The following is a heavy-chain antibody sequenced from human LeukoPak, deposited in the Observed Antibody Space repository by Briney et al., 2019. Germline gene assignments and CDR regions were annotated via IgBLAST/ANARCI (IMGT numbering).Heavy chain of an antibody. J-gene: IGHJ5*02. D-gene: IGHD4-17*01. V-gene: IGHV1-69*05. Sequence: SVKVSCKASGGTFSSYAISWVRQAPGQGLEWMGRIIPIFGTANYAQKFQGRVTITTDESTSTAYMELSSLRSEDTAVYYCVRVQDTVTHVRGRTNNWFDPWGQGTLVTVSS. CDR1: GGTFSSYA. CDR3: VRVQDTVTHVRGRTNNWFDP. CDR2: IIPIFGTA.